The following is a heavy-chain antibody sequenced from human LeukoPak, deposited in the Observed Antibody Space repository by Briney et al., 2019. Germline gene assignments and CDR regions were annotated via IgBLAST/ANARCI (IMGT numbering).Heavy chain of an antibody. V-gene: IGHV3-23*01. CDR3: AKARAIMVATFFDY. J-gene: IGHJ4*02. CDR1: GFTFSSYA. D-gene: IGHD5-12*01. Sequence: GGSLRLSCAASGFTFSSYAMSWVRQAPGKGLEWVSAISGSGGSTYYADSVKGRFTISRDNSKNTLYLQMNSLRAEDTTVYYCAKARAIMVATFFDYWGQGTLVTVSS. CDR2: ISGSGGST.